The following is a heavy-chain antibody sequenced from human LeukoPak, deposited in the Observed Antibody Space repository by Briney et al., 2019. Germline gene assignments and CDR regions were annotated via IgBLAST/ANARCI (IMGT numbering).Heavy chain of an antibody. V-gene: IGHV1-46*01. CDR3: ARARGIAARPYYYYGMDV. J-gene: IGHJ6*02. CDR1: GYTFTTYY. Sequence: ASVKVSCKASGYTFTTYYMHWVRQAPGQGLEWMGILNPSSGSTSYAQRFQGRVTMTRDTSMSTFYMELSSLRSEDTAVYYCARARGIAARPYYYYGMDVWGQGTTVTVSS. D-gene: IGHD6-6*01. CDR2: LNPSSGST.